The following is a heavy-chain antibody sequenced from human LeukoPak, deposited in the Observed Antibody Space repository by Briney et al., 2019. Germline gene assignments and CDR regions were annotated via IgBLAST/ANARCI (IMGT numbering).Heavy chain of an antibody. Sequence: PSETLSLTCTVSGGSISSGSYYWSWIRQPAGKGLEWIVRIYTSGSTNYNPSLKSRVTISVDTSKNQFSLKLSSVTAADTAVYYCAREITVLRFLEWLNWFDPWGQGTLVTVSS. CDR2: IYTSGST. CDR1: GGSISSGSYY. J-gene: IGHJ5*02. V-gene: IGHV4-61*02. CDR3: AREITVLRFLEWLNWFDP. D-gene: IGHD3-3*01.